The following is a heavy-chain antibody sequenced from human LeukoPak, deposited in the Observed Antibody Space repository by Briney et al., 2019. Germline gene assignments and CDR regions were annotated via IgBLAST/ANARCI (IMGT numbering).Heavy chain of an antibody. D-gene: IGHD3-3*01. V-gene: IGHV4-59*01. J-gene: IGHJ6*03. CDR3: ARRYYDFWSGSKDYYYMDV. CDR2: IYYSGST. Sequence: SETLSLTCTVSGGSISSYYWSWIRQPPGKGLEWIGYIYYSGSTNYNPSLKSRVTISVDTSKNQFSLKLSSVTAADTAVYYCARRYYDFWSGSKDYYYMDVWGKGTTVTVSS. CDR1: GGSISSYY.